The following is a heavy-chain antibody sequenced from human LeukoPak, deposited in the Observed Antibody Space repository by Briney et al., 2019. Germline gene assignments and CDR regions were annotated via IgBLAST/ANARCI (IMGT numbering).Heavy chain of an antibody. CDR1: GVPFITAW. CDR3: VTYEIAYSFGA. Sequence: GGSLRLSCAASGVPFITAWMNWVRQAPGKGLEWVGRIKSNAEGGTSDYAAIAEGRFLISRDDSKNTLFLHMNSLKVEDTAIYYCVTYEIAYSFGAWGRGTPVTVSS. V-gene: IGHV3-15*01. D-gene: IGHD2-21*01. CDR2: IKSNAEGGTS. J-gene: IGHJ5*02.